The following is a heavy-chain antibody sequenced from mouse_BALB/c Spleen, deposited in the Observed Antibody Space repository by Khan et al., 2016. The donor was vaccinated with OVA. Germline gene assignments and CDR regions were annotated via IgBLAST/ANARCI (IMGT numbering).Heavy chain of an antibody. CDR1: GFSFTTYT. D-gene: IGHD2-1*01. CDR3: TRDGNYAHWYFDV. J-gene: IGHJ1*01. CDR2: INRGSTYT. Sequence: EVELVESGGGLVRPGGSLKLSCAASGFSFTTYTMSWVRQTPEKRLEWVATINRGSTYTYYPASVKGRFTISRANSKNPLYLQMSNLKSEDTAKYYCTRDGNYAHWYFDVWGAGTTVTVSS. V-gene: IGHV5-6-4*01.